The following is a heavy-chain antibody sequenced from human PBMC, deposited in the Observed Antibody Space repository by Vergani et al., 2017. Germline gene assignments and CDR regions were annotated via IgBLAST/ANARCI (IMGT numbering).Heavy chain of an antibody. V-gene: IGHV1-2*02. D-gene: IGHD2-2*01. J-gene: IGHJ4*02. CDR1: GYTFTDYF. CDR3: ARVGTSSNRDYFDY. CDR2: IKPNSGGT. Sequence: QVQLVQSGAEVKKPGASVKVSCKASGYTFTDYFMHWVRQAPGQGLEWMGWIKPNSGGTNYAQKFQGRVTMTRDTSISTAYMERSNLRSDDTAGYYCARVGTSSNRDYFDYWGQGTLVTVSS.